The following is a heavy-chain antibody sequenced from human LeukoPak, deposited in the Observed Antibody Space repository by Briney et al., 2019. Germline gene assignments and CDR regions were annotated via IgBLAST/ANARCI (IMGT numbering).Heavy chain of an antibody. V-gene: IGHV3-7*01. J-gene: IGHJ4*02. Sequence: GGSLRLSCAASGFTFSSYWMTWIRQAPGKGLEWVANINQDGSLRYYVDSVKGRFTISRDNSKNSLYLQMNSLRAEDTAFYYCARDLRTGYTYGYPLDSWGQGTLVTVSS. CDR2: INQDGSLR. CDR1: GFTFSSYW. CDR3: ARDLRTGYTYGYPLDS. D-gene: IGHD5-18*01.